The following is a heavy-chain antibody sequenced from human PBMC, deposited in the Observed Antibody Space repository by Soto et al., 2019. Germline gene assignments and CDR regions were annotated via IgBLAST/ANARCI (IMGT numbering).Heavy chain of an antibody. Sequence: PGGSLRLSCAASGFTVSSNYMSWVRQAPGKGLEWVSVIYSGGSTYYADSVKGRFTISRDNSKNTLYLQMNSLRAEDTAVYYCARVAGYFDAGAKDYYYYYGMDVWGEGTTVTVSS. CDR1: GFTVSSNY. V-gene: IGHV3-66*01. CDR3: ARVAGYFDAGAKDYYYYYGMDV. J-gene: IGHJ6*04. CDR2: IYSGGST. D-gene: IGHD3-9*01.